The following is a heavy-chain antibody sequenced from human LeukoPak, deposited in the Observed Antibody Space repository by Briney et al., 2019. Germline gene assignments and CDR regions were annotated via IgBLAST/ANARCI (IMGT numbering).Heavy chain of an antibody. CDR3: ARTSGYYYGSGSSTAFDI. CDR2: ISSSRSYI. J-gene: IGHJ3*02. Sequence: GGSLRLSCAASGFTFSRYSMNWVRQAPGKGLEWVSYISSSRSYIYYADSVKGGFTISRDNAKNSLYLQMNSLRAEDTAVYYCARTSGYYYGSGSSTAFDIWGQGTMVTVSS. V-gene: IGHV3-21*01. CDR1: GFTFSRYS. D-gene: IGHD3-10*01.